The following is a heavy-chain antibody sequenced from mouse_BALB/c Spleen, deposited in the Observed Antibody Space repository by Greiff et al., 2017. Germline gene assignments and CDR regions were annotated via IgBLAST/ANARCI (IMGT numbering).Heavy chain of an antibody. V-gene: IGHV5-17*02. CDR2: ISSGSSTI. CDR3: TRSGGNCYAMDY. CDR1: GFTFSSFG. Sequence: EVQLVESGGGLVQPGGSRKLSCAASGFTFSSFGMHWVRQAPEKGLEWVAYISSGSSTIYYADTVKGRFTIARDNPKNTLFLQMTSLRSEDTAMYYCTRSGGNCYAMDYWGQGTSVTVSS. J-gene: IGHJ4*01. D-gene: IGHD2-1*01.